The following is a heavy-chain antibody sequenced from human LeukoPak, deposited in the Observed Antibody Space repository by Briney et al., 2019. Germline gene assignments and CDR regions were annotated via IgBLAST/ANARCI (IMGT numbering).Heavy chain of an antibody. V-gene: IGHV1-2*02. CDR2: INPNSGGT. J-gene: IGHJ6*03. D-gene: IGHD3-16*02. CDR1: GYTFTGYY. Sequence: ASVKVSCKASGYTFTGYYMHWVRQAPGQGLEWMGWINPNSGGTNYAQKFQGRVTMTRDTSISTAYMELSRLRSDDTAVYYCARSYDYVWGSYRYYYYMDVWGKGTTVTVSS. CDR3: ARSYDYVWGSYRYYYYMDV.